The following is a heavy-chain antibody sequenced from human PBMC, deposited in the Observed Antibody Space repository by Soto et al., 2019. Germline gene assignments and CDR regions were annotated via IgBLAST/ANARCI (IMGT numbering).Heavy chain of an antibody. J-gene: IGHJ4*02. D-gene: IGHD6-13*01. Sequence: SETLSLTCAVYGGSFSGYYWTWIRQPPGTGLEWIGYIYYSGSTNYNPSLKSRVTISIDTSRTKFSLKLSSVTAADTAVYYCARGYSSSYYYFAYWGQGTLVTVSS. CDR1: GGSFSGYY. V-gene: IGHV4-59*01. CDR2: IYYSGST. CDR3: ARGYSSSYYYFAY.